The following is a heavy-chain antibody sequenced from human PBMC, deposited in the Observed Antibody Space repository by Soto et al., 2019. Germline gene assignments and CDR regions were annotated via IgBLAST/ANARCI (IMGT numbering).Heavy chain of an antibody. CDR1: GFTFSSYA. V-gene: IGHV3-23*01. Sequence: EVQLLESGGGLVQPGGSLRLSCAASGFTFSSYAMSWVCQAPGKGLEWVSAISGSGGSTYYADSVKGRFTISRDNSKNTLYLQMNSLRAEDTAVYYCAKVRLLWFGYDYWGQGTLVTVSS. CDR2: ISGSGGST. D-gene: IGHD3-10*01. CDR3: AKVRLLWFGYDY. J-gene: IGHJ4*02.